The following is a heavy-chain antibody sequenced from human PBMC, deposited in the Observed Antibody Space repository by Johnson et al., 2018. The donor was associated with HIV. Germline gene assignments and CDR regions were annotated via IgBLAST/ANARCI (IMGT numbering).Heavy chain of an antibody. CDR1: AFTFSSYA. D-gene: IGHD1-26*01. J-gene: IGHJ3*02. CDR3: ARRDSGSLSFDI. Sequence: VQLVESGGGVVQPGRSLRLSCAASAFTFSSYAMSWVRQAPGKGLEWVSGISGGGGTYYADSVKGRCTIYRDNGKNSLYLQMNSLRAEDTALYYCARRDSGSLSFDIWGQGTMVTVSS. CDR2: ISGGGGT. V-gene: IGHV3-23*04.